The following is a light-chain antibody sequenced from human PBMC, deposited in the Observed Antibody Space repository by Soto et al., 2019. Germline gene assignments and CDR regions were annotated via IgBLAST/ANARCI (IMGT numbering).Light chain of an antibody. CDR1: QSVSSN. CDR3: QQYHNWPGIT. J-gene: IGKJ5*01. Sequence: EIVMTQSPATLSVSPGERATLSCRASQSVSSNLAWYQQKPGQAPRLLIYGASTRATGIPARFSGSGSGTEFTLTISSLQSEDFAVYYCQQYHNWPGITFGQGTRLEIK. CDR2: GAS. V-gene: IGKV3-15*01.